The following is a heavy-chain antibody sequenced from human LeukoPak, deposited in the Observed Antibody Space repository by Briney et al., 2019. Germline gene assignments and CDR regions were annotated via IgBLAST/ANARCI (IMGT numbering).Heavy chain of an antibody. CDR2: ISAYNGNT. D-gene: IGHD3-10*01. J-gene: IGHJ6*03. Sequence: ASVKVSCKASGYTFTSYGISWVRQAPGQGLEWMGWISAYNGNTNYAQKLQGRVTMTTDTSTSTAYMELRSLRSDDTAVHYCARIGRRGAPWEPTDYYYYYMDVWGKGTTVTISS. CDR3: ARIGRRGAPWEPTDYYYYYMDV. V-gene: IGHV1-18*01. CDR1: GYTFTSYG.